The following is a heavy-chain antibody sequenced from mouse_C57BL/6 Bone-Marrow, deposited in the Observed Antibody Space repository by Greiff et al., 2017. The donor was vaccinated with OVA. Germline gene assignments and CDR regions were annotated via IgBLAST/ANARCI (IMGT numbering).Heavy chain of an antibody. CDR3: ANGLLYYYAMDY. Sequence: EVMLVESGGGLVKPGGSLKLSCAASGFTFSDYGMHWVRQAPEKGLEWVAYISSGSSTIYYADPVKGRFTISRDNAKNTLFLQMTSLRSEDTAMYYCANGLLYYYAMDYLGQGTSVTVSS. J-gene: IGHJ4*01. D-gene: IGHD2-3*01. CDR1: GFTFSDYG. CDR2: ISSGSSTI. V-gene: IGHV5-17*01.